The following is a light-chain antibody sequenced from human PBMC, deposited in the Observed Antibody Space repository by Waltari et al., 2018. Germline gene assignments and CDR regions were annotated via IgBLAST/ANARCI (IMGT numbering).Light chain of an antibody. CDR2: DAS. V-gene: IGKV3-20*01. J-gene: IGKJ1*01. CDR1: QSVGRS. CDR3: QMYVRLPVT. Sequence: EIVLTQSPGTLSLSPGDRATLSCRASQSVGRSLAWYQQKPGQAPRLLIFDASNRATAIPERFSGSGSGTDFSLTISRLEPEDLAVYYCQMYVRLPVTFGHGTKVEIK.